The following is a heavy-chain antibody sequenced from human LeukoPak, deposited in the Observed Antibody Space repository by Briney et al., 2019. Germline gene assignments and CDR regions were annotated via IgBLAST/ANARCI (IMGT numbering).Heavy chain of an antibody. V-gene: IGHV1-2*02. Sequence: ASVKVSCKASGYMFTDYFMHWVRQAPGQGPEWMGWLNPKSGDKNYAQQFQGRVTMTRDTSINTAYMEMSGLTSDDTAVYYCARAQLLTAPAGTFADNWGQGTLVTVSS. D-gene: IGHD6-13*01. CDR3: ARAQLLTAPAGTFADN. CDR1: GYMFTDYF. J-gene: IGHJ4*02. CDR2: LNPKSGDK.